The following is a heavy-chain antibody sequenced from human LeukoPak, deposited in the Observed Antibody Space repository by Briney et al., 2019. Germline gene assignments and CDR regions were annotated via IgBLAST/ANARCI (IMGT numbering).Heavy chain of an antibody. Sequence: GGYLRLSCAASGFTFSSYAMSWVRQAPGKGLEWVSAISGSGGSTYYADSVKGRFTISRDNSKNTLYLQMNSPRAEDTAVYYCARDFFPVVDSTWYEIGYWGQGTLVTVSS. CDR3: ARDFFPVVDSTWYEIGY. D-gene: IGHD2-21*01. CDR1: GFTFSSYA. CDR2: ISGSGGST. V-gene: IGHV3-23*01. J-gene: IGHJ4*02.